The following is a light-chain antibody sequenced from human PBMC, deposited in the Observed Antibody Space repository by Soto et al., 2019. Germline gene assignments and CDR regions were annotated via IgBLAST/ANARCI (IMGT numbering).Light chain of an antibody. J-gene: IGLJ1*01. CDR2: EVS. Sequence: QSALAQPASVSGSPLQSITISCTVGSYNFVSWYQQHPGKAPKVLIYEVSKRPSGVSDRFSGSKSGNTASLTISGLQAEDEADYYCCSDAGRSTYVFGTGTKVTVL. CDR3: CSDAGRSTYV. V-gene: IGLV2-23*02. CDR1: GSYNF.